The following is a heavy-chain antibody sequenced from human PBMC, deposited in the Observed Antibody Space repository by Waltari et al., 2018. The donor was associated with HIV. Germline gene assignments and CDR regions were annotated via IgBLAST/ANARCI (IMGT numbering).Heavy chain of an antibody. J-gene: IGHJ5*02. CDR2: LWYDVTEK. V-gene: IGHV3-33*06. Sequence: QVQLVASGGGVVQPGRSLRLACETSGFTFKSYGMHWVRKVPGKGLGWLAVLWYDVTEKHYVDSVKCRFVISRDNSKNTLYLQMNSLRPEDTAMYYCAKDANTFHEFGPNWLDPWGQGTLVIVSS. CDR3: AKDANTFHEFGPNWLDP. CDR1: GFTFKSYG. D-gene: IGHD3-10*01.